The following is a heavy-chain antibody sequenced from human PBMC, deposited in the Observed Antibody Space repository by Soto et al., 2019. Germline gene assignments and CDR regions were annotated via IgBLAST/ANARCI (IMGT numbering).Heavy chain of an antibody. J-gene: IGHJ4*02. V-gene: IGHV4-34*01. D-gene: IGHD1-1*01. Sequence: SETLSLTCAVYGGSFSGYYWSWIRQPPGKGLEWIGEINHSGSTNYNPSLKSRVPISVDTSKNQFSLKLSSVTAADTAVYYCCRLERRQPGPPVDYWGQGTLVTVSS. CDR2: INHSGST. CDR3: CRLERRQPGPPVDY. CDR1: GGSFSGYY.